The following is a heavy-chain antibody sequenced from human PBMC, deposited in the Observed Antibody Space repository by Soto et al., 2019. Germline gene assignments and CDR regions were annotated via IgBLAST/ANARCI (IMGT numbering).Heavy chain of an antibody. CDR3: ATKTYDFWSGYPTGAFDI. CDR1: GYTLTELS. J-gene: IGHJ3*02. Sequence: ASVKVSCKVSGYTLTELSMHWVRQAPGKGLEWMGGFDPEDGETIYAQKFQGRVTMTEDTSTDTAYMELSSLRSEDTAVYYCATKTYDFWSGYPTGAFDIWGQGTMVTVS. CDR2: FDPEDGET. V-gene: IGHV1-24*01. D-gene: IGHD3-3*01.